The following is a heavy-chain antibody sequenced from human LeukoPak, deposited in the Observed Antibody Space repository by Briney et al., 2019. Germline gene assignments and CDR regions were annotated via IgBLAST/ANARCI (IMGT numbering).Heavy chain of an antibody. CDR2: IYTSGST. Sequence: SETLSLTCTVSGGSIDSYYWAWIRQPPGKGLEWIGYIYTSGSTNYNPSLKSRVTISVDTSKNHFSLRLSSVTAADTAVYYCARHGDHYYYFYMGVWGKGTTVTVSS. J-gene: IGHJ6*03. CDR1: GGSIDSYY. D-gene: IGHD7-27*01. CDR3: ARHGDHYYYFYMGV. V-gene: IGHV4-4*09.